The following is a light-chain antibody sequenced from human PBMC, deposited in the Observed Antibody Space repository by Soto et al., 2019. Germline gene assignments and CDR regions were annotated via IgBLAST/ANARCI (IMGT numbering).Light chain of an antibody. V-gene: IGLV2-14*01. CDR3: SSYTIRSTYV. CDR1: SSDVGGYNY. CDR2: EVS. Sequence: QSVLTQSASVSGSPGQSITISCTGTSSDVGGYNYVSWYQHHPGKAPKLMLFEVSDRPSGVSNRFSGSKSGNTASLTISGLQAEDEADYYCSSYTIRSTYVFGTGTKVTVL. J-gene: IGLJ1*01.